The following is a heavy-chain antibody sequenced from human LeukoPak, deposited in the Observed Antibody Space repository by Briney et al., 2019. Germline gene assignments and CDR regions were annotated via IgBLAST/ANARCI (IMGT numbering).Heavy chain of an antibody. CDR1: GFTITTNY. Sequence: GGSLRLSCAASGFTITTNYMNWVRQAPGKGLEWVSAISGSGGTTYYADSVRGRFTISRDNSKNTLYLQMNSLRAEDTAVYYCARDYGDYYFDYWGQGTLVTVSS. CDR2: ISGSGGTT. J-gene: IGHJ4*02. CDR3: ARDYGDYYFDY. D-gene: IGHD4-17*01. V-gene: IGHV3-23*01.